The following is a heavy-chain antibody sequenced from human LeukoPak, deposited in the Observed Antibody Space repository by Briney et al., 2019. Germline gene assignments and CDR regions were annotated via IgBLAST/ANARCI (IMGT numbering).Heavy chain of an antibody. Sequence: ASVKVSCKASGYTFTGYYMHWVRQAPGQGLEWMGWISAYNGNTNYAQKLQGRVTMTTDTSTSTAYMELRSLRSDDTAVYYCARDVDPYYYGSGSGMFDYWGQGTLVTVSS. J-gene: IGHJ4*02. CDR1: GYTFTGYY. CDR2: ISAYNGNT. CDR3: ARDVDPYYYGSGSGMFDY. D-gene: IGHD3-10*01. V-gene: IGHV1-18*04.